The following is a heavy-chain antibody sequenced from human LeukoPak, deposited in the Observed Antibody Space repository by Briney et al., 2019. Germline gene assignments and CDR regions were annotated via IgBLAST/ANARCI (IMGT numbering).Heavy chain of an antibody. D-gene: IGHD3-3*01. CDR3: ATNQLDLRFSRFRFDY. J-gene: IGHJ4*02. V-gene: IGHV1-24*01. CDR1: GYTLTELS. CDR2: FDPDDGET. Sequence: GASVKVSCKVSGYTLTELSMHWVRQAPGKGLEWMGGFDPDDGETIYAQKFQGRVTMTEDTSTDTAYMELSSLRSEDTAVYYCATNQLDLRFSRFRFDYWGQGTLVTVSS.